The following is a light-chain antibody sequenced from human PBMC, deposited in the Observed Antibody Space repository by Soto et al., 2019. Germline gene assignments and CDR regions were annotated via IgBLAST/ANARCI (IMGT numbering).Light chain of an antibody. CDR2: GAS. Sequence: EIVLTQSPGTQSLSPGERATLSCRASQSVSGNLLAWYQQKPGQAPRLLIYGASHRATGIPDRFSGSGSGTDFTLTINRLEPEDFAVYYCQQYDRSPYTFGQGTKLDIK. V-gene: IGKV3-20*01. CDR3: QQYDRSPYT. J-gene: IGKJ2*01. CDR1: QSVSGNL.